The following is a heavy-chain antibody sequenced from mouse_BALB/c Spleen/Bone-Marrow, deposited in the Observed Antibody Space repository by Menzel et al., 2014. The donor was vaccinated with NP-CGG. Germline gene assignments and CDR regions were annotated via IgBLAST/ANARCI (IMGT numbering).Heavy chain of an antibody. V-gene: IGHV1-7*01. CDR2: INPSTGYT. CDR3: ARGGFAGAWFAY. D-gene: IGHD1-1*02. J-gene: IGHJ3*01. Sequence: VQLQQSGAELAKPGASVKMSCKASGYTFTSYWMHWVKQRPGQGLEWIGYINPSTGYTEHNQKFKDKATLTADKSSSTAYMQLSSLTSEDSAVYYCARGGFAGAWFAYWGQGTLVTVSA. CDR1: GYTFTSYW.